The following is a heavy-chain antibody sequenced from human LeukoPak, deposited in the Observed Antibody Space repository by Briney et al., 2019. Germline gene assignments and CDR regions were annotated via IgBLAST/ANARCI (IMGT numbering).Heavy chain of an antibody. J-gene: IGHJ4*02. Sequence: SETLSLTCAVYGGSFSGYYWSWIRQPPGKGLEWIGEINHSGSTNYNPSLKSRVTISVDTSKNQFSLKLSSVTAADTAVYYCARGLGIWYNYFDSWGQGTLVTVSS. V-gene: IGHV4-34*01. CDR3: ARGLGIWYNYFDS. CDR1: GGSFSGYY. D-gene: IGHD6-13*01. CDR2: INHSGST.